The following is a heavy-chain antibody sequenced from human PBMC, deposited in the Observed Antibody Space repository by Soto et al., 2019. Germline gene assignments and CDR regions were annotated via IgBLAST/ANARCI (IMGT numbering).Heavy chain of an antibody. D-gene: IGHD3-10*01. V-gene: IGHV3-53*01. CDR2: IYSGGST. CDR3: ARGRKFNSATGAYYYYYGMDV. J-gene: IGHJ6*02. CDR1: GFTVSSNY. Sequence: LRLSCAGSGFTVSSNYMSWVRQAPGKGLEWVSVIYSGGSTYYADSVKGRFTISRDNSKNTLYLQMNSLRAEDTAVYYCARGRKFNSATGAYYYYYGMDVWGQGTTVTVSS.